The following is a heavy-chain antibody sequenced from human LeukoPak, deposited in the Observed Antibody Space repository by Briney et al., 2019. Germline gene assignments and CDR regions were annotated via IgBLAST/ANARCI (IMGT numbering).Heavy chain of an antibody. CDR1: GGSVSND. D-gene: IGHD2-2*01. CDR3: ARARYANAWYAFDI. CDR2: LSHSGSS. J-gene: IGHJ3*02. Sequence: PSETLSLTCTVSGGSVSNDWSWIRRPPGRGLEWIAYLSHSGSSDSNPSLTSRVTTLVDTSKNQFSLKLTSVTAADTAVYYCARARYANAWYAFDIWGHGTMVTVSS. V-gene: IGHV4-59*02.